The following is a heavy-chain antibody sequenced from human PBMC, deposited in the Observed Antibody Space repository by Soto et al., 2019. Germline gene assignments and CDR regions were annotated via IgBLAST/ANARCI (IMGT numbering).Heavy chain of an antibody. V-gene: IGHV3-30*18. CDR3: AKDRPVKARSGSLSS. CDR1: GFTFSNYG. J-gene: IGHJ5*02. CDR2: ISSDGNNK. D-gene: IGHD1-26*01. Sequence: QVQLVESGGGVVQPGRSLRLSCAASGFTFSNYGMHWVRQAPGKGLEWVTVISSDGNNKYYADSVRGRFTISGDNSKNTLFLQMNSLRAEDTAMYYCAKDRPVKARSGSLSSWGQGTLVTVSS.